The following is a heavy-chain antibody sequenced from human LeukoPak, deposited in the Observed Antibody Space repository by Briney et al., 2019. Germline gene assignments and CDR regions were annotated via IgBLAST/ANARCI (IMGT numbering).Heavy chain of an antibody. D-gene: IGHD2-2*01. Sequence: ASVKVSCKASGYTFIDYYMHWVRQAPGQGLEWIGWISPNSGGTKYVQKFQGRVTMTRDTSISTAYMELSRLRSDDTAVYYCARDRVVVPAAFDYWGQGTLVTVSS. CDR3: ARDRVVVPAAFDY. CDR1: GYTFIDYY. CDR2: ISPNSGGT. V-gene: IGHV1-2*02. J-gene: IGHJ4*02.